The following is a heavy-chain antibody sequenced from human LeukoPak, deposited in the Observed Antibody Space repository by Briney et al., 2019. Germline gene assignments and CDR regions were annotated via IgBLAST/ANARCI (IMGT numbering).Heavy chain of an antibody. J-gene: IGHJ3*02. CDR2: IYYSGST. CDR3: ARVRLYYDILTGLDAFDI. Sequence: TAETQSLTCTVSGGSISSYYWSWIWQPPGEGLEWIGYIYYSGSTKYNPSLKSRVTISVDTSKNQFSLKLSSVTAADTAVYYCARVRLYYDILTGLDAFDIWGQGTMVTVSS. D-gene: IGHD3-9*01. V-gene: IGHV4-59*01. CDR1: GGSISSYY.